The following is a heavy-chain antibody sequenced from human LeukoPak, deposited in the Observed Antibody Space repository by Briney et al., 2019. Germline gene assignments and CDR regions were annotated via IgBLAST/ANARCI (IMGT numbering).Heavy chain of an antibody. CDR3: ARTIRGDD. V-gene: IGHV3-48*01. CDR2: ISTSSKTT. Sequence: GGSLRLSCTASGFSFSNYGMIWVRQAPGKGLEWVSYISTSSKTTYYADSVKGRFFISRDNAKNSLFLQMNSLRSEDTAVFYCARTIRGDDWGQGALVLVSS. CDR1: GFSFSNYG. D-gene: IGHD3-10*01. J-gene: IGHJ4*02.